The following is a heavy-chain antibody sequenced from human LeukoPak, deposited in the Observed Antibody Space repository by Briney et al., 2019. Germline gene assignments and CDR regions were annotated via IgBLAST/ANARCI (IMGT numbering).Heavy chain of an antibody. CDR2: VHLSGSS. CDR3: ARDGGGTDS. Sequence: SETLSLTCAVSGGSFSSSNWWAWVRQSPGKGLEWIGQVHLSGSSNYSPTLKSRLTISVDKSNKQLSLKLRFVTAADTAVYYCARDGGGTDSWGQGTLVTVSS. J-gene: IGHJ5*02. V-gene: IGHV4-4*02. D-gene: IGHD2-15*01. CDR1: GGSFSSSNW.